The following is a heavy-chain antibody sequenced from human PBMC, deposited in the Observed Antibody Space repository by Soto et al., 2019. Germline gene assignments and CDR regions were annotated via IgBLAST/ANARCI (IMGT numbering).Heavy chain of an antibody. CDR3: VRGSFGYYGP. V-gene: IGHV3-49*04. Sequence: PGGSLRLSCTTSGFSFGDYAMTWVRQAPGKGLEWVGFIRNPGYGGTTEYATSVKGRFIISRDDSMSSAYLQLNSLKVDDSAVSYCVRGSFGYYGPWGQGTLVTVSS. CDR2: IRNPGYGGTT. CDR1: GFSFGDYA. D-gene: IGHD3-22*01. J-gene: IGHJ5*02.